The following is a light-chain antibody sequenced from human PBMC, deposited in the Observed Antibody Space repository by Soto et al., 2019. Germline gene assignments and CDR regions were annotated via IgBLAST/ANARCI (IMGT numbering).Light chain of an antibody. CDR3: QQLNSYPLT. J-gene: IGKJ4*01. CDR2: TAS. V-gene: IGKV1-9*01. Sequence: DIQLTQSPSFLSASVGDRVTITYRASQGISSYLAWYQKKPGKAPKLLIYTASTLQSVVPSRFSGSESGTEFTLTISSLQPEDFATYYCQQLNSYPLTFDGGTKVEIK. CDR1: QGISSY.